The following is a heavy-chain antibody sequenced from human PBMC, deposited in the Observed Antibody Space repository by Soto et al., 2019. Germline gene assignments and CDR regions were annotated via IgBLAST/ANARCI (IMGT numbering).Heavy chain of an antibody. CDR3: AKYDYGMDV. J-gene: IGHJ6*02. D-gene: IGHD3-16*01. V-gene: IGHV3-30*18. Sequence: QVQLVESGGGVVQPGRSLRLSCAASGFTFSSYGMHWVRQAPGKGLEWVAVISYDGSNKYYADSVKGRFTISRDKSKNELYLQMNSLGADDTAVYYCAKYDYGMDVWGQGTTVTVSS. CDR2: ISYDGSNK. CDR1: GFTFSSYG.